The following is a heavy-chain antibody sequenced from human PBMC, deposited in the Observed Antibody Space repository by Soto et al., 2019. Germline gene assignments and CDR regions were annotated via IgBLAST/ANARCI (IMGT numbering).Heavy chain of an antibody. V-gene: IGHV3-11*01. D-gene: IGHD1-26*01. CDR1: GFTFSDYY. J-gene: IGHJ4*02. CDR3: ARVRGSYAVDY. CDR2: ISNSGGST. Sequence: QVQLVESGGGLVKPGGSLGLSCAASGFTFSDYYMSWMRQAPGKGLEWVSYISNSGGSTHYADSVKGRFTISRDNAKNSRHLQMNSRRTEDTALYYCARVRGSYAVDYWGQETLVTVSS.